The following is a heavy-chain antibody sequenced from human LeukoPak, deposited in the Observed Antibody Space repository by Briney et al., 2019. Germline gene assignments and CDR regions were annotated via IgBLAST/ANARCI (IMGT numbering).Heavy chain of an antibody. CDR1: GYTFTSYG. J-gene: IGHJ4*02. D-gene: IGHD1-26*01. CDR2: ISAYNGNT. CDR3: ARDGRFAAYEPDY. V-gene: IGHV1-18*01. Sequence: GASVKVSCKASGYTFTSYGISWVRQAPGQGLEWMGWISAYNGNTNYARKFQGRVTMTTDTSTSTAHMELRSLRYDDTAVYYCARDGRFAAYEPDYWGQGTLVTVSS.